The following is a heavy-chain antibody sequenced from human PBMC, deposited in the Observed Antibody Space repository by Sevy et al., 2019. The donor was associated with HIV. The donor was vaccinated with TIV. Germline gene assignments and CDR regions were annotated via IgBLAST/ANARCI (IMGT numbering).Heavy chain of an antibody. D-gene: IGHD6-19*01. CDR2: IFSSGST. J-gene: IGHJ4*02. CDR3: VSLFLSYRSGWSYFDY. V-gene: IGHV3-66*02. Sequence: GGSLRLSCAISGFTVNDKYIIWVRQAPGKGLEWVSVIFSSGSTYYADSAKDRFTISRDNSKNPVDLQMNSLRAEDTAVYYCVSLFLSYRSGWSYFDYWGQGTLVTVSS. CDR1: GFTVNDKY.